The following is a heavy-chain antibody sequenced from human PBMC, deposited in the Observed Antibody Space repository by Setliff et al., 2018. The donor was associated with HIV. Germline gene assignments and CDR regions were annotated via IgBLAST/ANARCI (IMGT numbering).Heavy chain of an antibody. Sequence: PGGSLRLSCATSTFTFDSFSMTWVRQAPGKGLEWVANINQDGSEKNYLDSVKGRFAISKDFAKRSVYLQMDNLRAEDTATYYCARGLWLGTFGGVISLYYFDYWGQGTLVTVSS. J-gene: IGHJ4*02. CDR3: ARGLWLGTFGGVISLYYFDY. V-gene: IGHV3-7*03. CDR1: TFTFDSFS. CDR2: INQDGSEK. D-gene: IGHD3-16*02.